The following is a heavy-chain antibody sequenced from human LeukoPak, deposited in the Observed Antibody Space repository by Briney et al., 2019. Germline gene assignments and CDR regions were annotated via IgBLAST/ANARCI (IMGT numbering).Heavy chain of an antibody. Sequence: GESLKISCKGSGYSFTSYRIGWVRRMPGKGLEWMGIIYPGDSDTRYSPYFQGQVTISADKSNSTAYLQWSSLKASDTAMYYCARHLGYCTNGVCYRGVDYWGQGTLVTVSS. CDR3: ARHLGYCTNGVCYRGVDY. V-gene: IGHV5-51*01. CDR2: IYPGDSDT. CDR1: GYSFTSYR. J-gene: IGHJ4*02. D-gene: IGHD2-8*01.